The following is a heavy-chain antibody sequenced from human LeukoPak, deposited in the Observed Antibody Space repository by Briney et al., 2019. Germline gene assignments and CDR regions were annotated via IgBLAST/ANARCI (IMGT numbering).Heavy chain of an antibody. D-gene: IGHD3-10*01. CDR2: IIPIFGTA. CDR1: GGTFSSYA. CDR3: ARERNYYGSGSYHSGNWFDP. Sequence: PRASVKVSCKASGGTFSSYAISWVRQAPGQGLEWMGGIIPIFGTANYAQKLQGRVTMTTDTSTSTAYMELRSLRSDDTAVYYCARERNYYGSGSYHSGNWFDPWGQGTLVTVSS. V-gene: IGHV1-69*05. J-gene: IGHJ5*02.